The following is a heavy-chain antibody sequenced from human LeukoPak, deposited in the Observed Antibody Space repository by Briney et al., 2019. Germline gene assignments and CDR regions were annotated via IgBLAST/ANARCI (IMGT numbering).Heavy chain of an antibody. CDR1: GGSISSGDYY. CDR2: IYYSGST. CDR3: ARGYDIDV. J-gene: IGHJ6*02. V-gene: IGHV4-30-4*01. Sequence: PSQTLSLTCTVSGGSISSGDYYWSWIRQPPGKGLEWIGYIYYSGSTYYNPSLKSRATISLDTSKNQFSLKLTSVTAADTALFFCARGYDIDVWGQGTTVTVSS.